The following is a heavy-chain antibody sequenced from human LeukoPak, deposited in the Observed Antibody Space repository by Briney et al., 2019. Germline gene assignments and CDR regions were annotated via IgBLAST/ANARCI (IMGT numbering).Heavy chain of an antibody. J-gene: IGHJ4*02. CDR3: ARHVEMNRLDY. CDR2: ISYGGNT. V-gene: IGHV4-39*01. Sequence: SETLSLTCTVSGASISSSSYYWGWIRQPPGKGLEWVGSISYGGNTYYNPSLKSRVTISGDTSKTQFSLKLSPVTAADTAVYYCARHVEMNRLDYWGQGTLVTVSS. CDR1: GASISSSSYY. D-gene: IGHD5-24*01.